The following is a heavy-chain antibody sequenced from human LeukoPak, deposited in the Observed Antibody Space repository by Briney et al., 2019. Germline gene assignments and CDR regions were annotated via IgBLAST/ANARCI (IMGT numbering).Heavy chain of an antibody. Sequence: ASVKVSCKASGYTFTSYGMTWVRQAPGHGLEWMGWISAYNRKTNYAQKLQGRVTMTTDTSTSTAYMELRSLRSDDTAVYYCARQVDIGMALPDYWGQGTQVTVSS. V-gene: IGHV1-18*01. J-gene: IGHJ4*02. CDR3: ARQVDIGMALPDY. CDR2: ISAYNRKT. D-gene: IGHD5-18*01. CDR1: GYTFTSYG.